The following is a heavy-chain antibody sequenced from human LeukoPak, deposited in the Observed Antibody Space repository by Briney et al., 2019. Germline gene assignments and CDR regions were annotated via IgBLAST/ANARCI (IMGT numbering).Heavy chain of an antibody. CDR1: GFTFDDYA. V-gene: IGHV3-9*01. Sequence: GGSLRLSCAASGFTFDDYAMHWVRQAPGKGLEWVSGISWNSGSIGYADSVKGRFTISRDNAKNSLYLQMNSLRAEDTALYYCAKDKSTAHYLGYCSSTSCHDAFDIWGQGTMVTVSS. J-gene: IGHJ3*02. D-gene: IGHD2-2*01. CDR2: ISWNSGSI. CDR3: AKDKSTAHYLGYCSSTSCHDAFDI.